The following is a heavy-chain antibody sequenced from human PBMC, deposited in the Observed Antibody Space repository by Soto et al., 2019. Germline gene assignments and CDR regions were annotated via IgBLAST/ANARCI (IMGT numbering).Heavy chain of an antibody. J-gene: IGHJ6*02. D-gene: IGHD2-15*01. CDR3: ARTPGYFYGMDV. V-gene: IGHV3-66*01. CDR1: EFTVSGNY. Sequence: EVQLVQSGGGFVQPGGSLRLSCAASEFTVSGNYMSWVRQAPGKGLEWVSVLYSGGSTDYADSVKGRFTISRDNSKNTLYLQMKSLRVEDTAVYYCARTPGYFYGMDVWGQGTTVTVSS. CDR2: LYSGGST.